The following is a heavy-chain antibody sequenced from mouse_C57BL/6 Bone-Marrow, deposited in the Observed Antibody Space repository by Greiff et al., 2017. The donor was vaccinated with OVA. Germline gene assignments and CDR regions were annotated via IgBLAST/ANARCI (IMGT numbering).Heavy chain of an antibody. CDR1: GFPFGDSE. CDR2: ISNLAYSI. Sequence: EVKLMESGGGLVQPGGSLKLSCEASGFPFGDSEMAWVHPAPRKGLEWVAFISNLAYSIYYANTVTGRFTISRENAKNTLYLEMSSLRSEDTAMYYCARLYGNYFFDYWGQGTTLTVSS. V-gene: IGHV5-15*01. CDR3: ARLYGNYFFDY. D-gene: IGHD2-1*01. J-gene: IGHJ2*01.